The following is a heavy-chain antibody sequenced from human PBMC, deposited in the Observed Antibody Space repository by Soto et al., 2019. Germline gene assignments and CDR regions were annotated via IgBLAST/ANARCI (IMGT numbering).Heavy chain of an antibody. J-gene: IGHJ4*02. CDR3: AHRYGGNSNRSYFDS. V-gene: IGHV2-5*01. Sequence: QITLKESGPTLVKPTQTLTLTCTYSGFSLTTSEAGVGWIRQPPGKALEWLALISWKDDKRYNPGLESRLTITKNTSKNQVILTLTNMDPVDTATYFCAHRYGGNSNRSYFDSWRQGTLVTVAS. CDR2: ISWKDDK. D-gene: IGHD4-17*01. CDR1: GFSLTTSEAG.